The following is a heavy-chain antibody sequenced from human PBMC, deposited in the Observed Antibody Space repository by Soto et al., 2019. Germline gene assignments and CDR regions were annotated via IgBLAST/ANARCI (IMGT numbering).Heavy chain of an antibody. CDR2: LSVGNGDT. D-gene: IGHD2-15*01. CDR3: ATSEGDCGGGSCYNYFYYYGMDV. V-gene: IGHV1-3*01. CDR1: GDTRTDFS. J-gene: IGHJ6*02. Sequence: ASVKVSGKASGDTRTDFSMHWVRQAPGQRPEWMGWLSVGNGDTKYSQKFQGRVTITRDTSARTAYMELSNLRSEDTAVYYCATSEGDCGGGSCYNYFYYYGMDVWGQGTTVTVS.